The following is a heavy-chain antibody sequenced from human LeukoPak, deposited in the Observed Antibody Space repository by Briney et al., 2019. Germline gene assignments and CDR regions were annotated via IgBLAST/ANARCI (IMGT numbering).Heavy chain of an antibody. CDR2: INHSGST. J-gene: IGHJ4*02. D-gene: IGHD2-8*01. Sequence: SETLSLTCAVYGGSFSGYYWSWLRQPPGKGLEWIGEINHSGSTNYNPSLKSRVTISVDTSRNQFSLKLSSVTAADTAVYYCARAGYRTNGVCYLGYWGQGTLVTVSS. CDR1: GGSFSGYY. V-gene: IGHV4-34*01. CDR3: ARAGYRTNGVCYLGY.